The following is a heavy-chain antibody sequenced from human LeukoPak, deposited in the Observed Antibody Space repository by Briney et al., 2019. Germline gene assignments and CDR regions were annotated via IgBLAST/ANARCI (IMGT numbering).Heavy chain of an antibody. D-gene: IGHD3-10*02. CDR1: GFAVRTGGGG. Sequence: SGPTLLQPTPTLTLTFTFSGFAVRTGGGGVGGTRQPPGKALEWLTLNYWDEDKRYSPSLKSRLTITKPTSKTQVVLTMTNMDPVDTATYYCAHRRCSGTLFDYWGQGTLVTVSS. CDR2: NYWDEDK. V-gene: IGHV2-5*02. J-gene: IGHJ4*02. CDR3: AHRRCSGTLFDY.